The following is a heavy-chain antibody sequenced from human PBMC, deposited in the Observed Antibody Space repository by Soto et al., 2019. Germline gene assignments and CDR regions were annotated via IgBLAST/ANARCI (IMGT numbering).Heavy chain of an antibody. CDR3: AREAESVVGASYLYFSGMDV. V-gene: IGHV3-30-3*01. D-gene: IGHD1-26*01. J-gene: IGHJ6*02. Sequence: QVQLVESGGGVVQPGKSLRLSCAASGFSFNKYAMHWVRQAPGKGLEWLALISHDGSSTYFADSVKGRFTISRDNSKTTLYLQINSLRAEDTAVYFCAREAESVVGASYLYFSGMDVWGQGTTVAVSS. CDR1: GFSFNKYA. CDR2: ISHDGSST.